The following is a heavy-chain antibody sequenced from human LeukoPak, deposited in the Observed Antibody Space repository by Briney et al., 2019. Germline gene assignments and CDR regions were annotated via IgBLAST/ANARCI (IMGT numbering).Heavy chain of an antibody. CDR2: IYYSGST. D-gene: IGHD4-17*01. J-gene: IGHJ4*02. CDR3: ARDPTTVTTIFDS. CDR1: GGSISSSSYY. V-gene: IGHV4-39*07. Sequence: PSETLSLTCTVSGGSISSSSYYWGWLRQPPGKGLEWIGSIYYSGSTYYNPSLKSRVTISVDTSKNQFSLKLSSVTAADTAVYYCARDPTTVTTIFDSWGQGTLVTVSS.